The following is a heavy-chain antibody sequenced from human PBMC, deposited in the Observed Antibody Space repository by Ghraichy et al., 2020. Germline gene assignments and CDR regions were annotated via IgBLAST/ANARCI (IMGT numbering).Heavy chain of an antibody. CDR3: ARFYATTFDY. D-gene: IGHD1-1*01. V-gene: IGHV4-59*01. Sequence: SETLALTCTVSGGSISSYYWSWIRQPPGKGLDWIGYIYHSGTTNYNPSLQSRVTISLDTSKNQFSLKLSSVTAADTAVYYCARFYATTFDYWGQGTLVAVSS. J-gene: IGHJ4*02. CDR1: GGSISSYY. CDR2: IYHSGTT.